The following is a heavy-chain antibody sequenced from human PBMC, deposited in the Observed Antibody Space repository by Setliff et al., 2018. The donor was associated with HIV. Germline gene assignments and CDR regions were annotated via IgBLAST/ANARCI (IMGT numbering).Heavy chain of an antibody. CDR2: ISADNGNT. V-gene: IGHV1-18*01. CDR3: ATDGIGGWLRPMPDY. D-gene: IGHD5-12*01. CDR1: GYIFTNYG. J-gene: IGHJ4*02. Sequence: ASVKVSCKASGYIFTNYGLSWVRQAPGQGLEWMGWISADNGNTNYAQKLQGRVTMTTDTSTSTADMELRSLRSDDTAVYYRATDGIGGWLRPMPDYWGQGTQVTVSS.